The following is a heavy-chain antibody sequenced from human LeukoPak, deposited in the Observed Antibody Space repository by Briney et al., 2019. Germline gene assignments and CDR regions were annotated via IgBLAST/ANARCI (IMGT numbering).Heavy chain of an antibody. D-gene: IGHD2-21*02. V-gene: IGHV4-34*01. CDR2: INHSGST. Sequence: SETLSLTCAVYGGSFSGYYWSWIRQPPGKGLEWIGEINHSGSTNYNPSLKSRVTISVDTSKNQFSLKLSSVTAADTAVHYCARGIVVVTAILRYYYYYYMDVWGKGTTVTVSS. CDR3: ARGIVVVTAILRYYYYYYMDV. J-gene: IGHJ6*03. CDR1: GGSFSGYY.